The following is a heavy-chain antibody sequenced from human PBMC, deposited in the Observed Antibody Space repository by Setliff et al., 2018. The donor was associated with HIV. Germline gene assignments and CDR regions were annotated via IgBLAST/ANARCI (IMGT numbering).Heavy chain of an antibody. V-gene: IGHV4-4*09. Sequence: SETLSLTCTVSGASISTYYWSWIRQPPGKGLEWIGYIYISGRTSYNPSLKSRITISLDTSKEQFSLELSSATAADTAVYYCATLDHSGGNFLAYWGQGSLVTVSS. D-gene: IGHD2-21*02. CDR1: GASISTYY. J-gene: IGHJ4*02. CDR2: IYISGRT. CDR3: ATLDHSGGNFLAY.